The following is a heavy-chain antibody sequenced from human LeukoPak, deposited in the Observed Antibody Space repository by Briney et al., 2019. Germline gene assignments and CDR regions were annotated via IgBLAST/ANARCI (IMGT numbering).Heavy chain of an antibody. Sequence: GGSLRLSCATSGFTFSSYAMSWVRQAPGKGLEWVSAISGGGGSTYYADSMKGRFTISRDNSKNTLYLQMNSLRAEDTAVYYCAKDRYYASGSSYGNAFDIWRQGTMVTVSS. D-gene: IGHD3-10*01. CDR3: AKDRYYASGSSYGNAFDI. CDR1: GFTFSSYA. CDR2: ISGGGGST. V-gene: IGHV3-23*01. J-gene: IGHJ3*02.